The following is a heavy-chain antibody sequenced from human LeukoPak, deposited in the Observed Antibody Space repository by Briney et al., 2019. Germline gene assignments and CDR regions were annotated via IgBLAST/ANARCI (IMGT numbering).Heavy chain of an antibody. V-gene: IGHV3-53*01. Sequence: GGSLRLSCAASGFTVSNNYMSWVRQAPAKGLAWVSVIYSGGSTYYADSVKGRFTISRDNSKNTLYLQMNSLRAEDTAVYYCARDKGNAVTTNWYFDLWGRDTLVTVSS. CDR2: IYSGGST. D-gene: IGHD4-17*01. CDR3: ARDKGNAVTTNWYFDL. J-gene: IGHJ2*01. CDR1: GFTVSNNY.